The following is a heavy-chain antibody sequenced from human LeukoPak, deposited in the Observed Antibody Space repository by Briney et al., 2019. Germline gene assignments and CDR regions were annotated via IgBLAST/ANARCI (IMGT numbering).Heavy chain of an antibody. D-gene: IGHD5-12*01. J-gene: IGHJ1*01. V-gene: IGHV1-24*01. CDR3: ATGSEGSGYDSSLLLLH. CDR1: GYTLTELS. CDR2: FDPEDGET. Sequence: GASVKVSCKVSGYTLTELSMHWVRQAPGKGLEWMGGFDPEDGETIYAQRFQGRVTMTEDTSTDTAYMELSSLRSEDTAVYYCATGSEGSGYDSSLLLLHWGQGTLVTVSS.